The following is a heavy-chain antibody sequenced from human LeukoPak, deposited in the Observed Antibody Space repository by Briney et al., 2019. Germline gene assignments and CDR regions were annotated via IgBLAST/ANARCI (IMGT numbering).Heavy chain of an antibody. D-gene: IGHD2-21*02. CDR3: ARDWGVTQGT. Sequence: PGGSLRLSCAASGFTFSSYEMNWVRQAPGKGLEWVSYISSSGNTIYYADSVKGRFTISRDNAKNSLYLQINSLRAEDTAVYYCARDWGVTQGTWGQGTLVTVSS. J-gene: IGHJ5*02. CDR1: GFTFSSYE. V-gene: IGHV3-48*03. CDR2: ISSSGNTI.